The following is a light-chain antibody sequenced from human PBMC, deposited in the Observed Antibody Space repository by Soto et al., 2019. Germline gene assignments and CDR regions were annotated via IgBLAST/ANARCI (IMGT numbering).Light chain of an antibody. V-gene: IGLV2-14*01. Sequence: QSALTQPASVSASPGQSITISCTGTSSDIGTYNYVSWYQQHPGKAPKLMIFEVNNRPSWVSNRFSGSKSGNTASLTVSGLQAEDEADYYCISYTTSNTWVFGGGTKVTVL. CDR2: EVN. CDR3: ISYTTSNTWV. J-gene: IGLJ3*02. CDR1: SSDIGTYNY.